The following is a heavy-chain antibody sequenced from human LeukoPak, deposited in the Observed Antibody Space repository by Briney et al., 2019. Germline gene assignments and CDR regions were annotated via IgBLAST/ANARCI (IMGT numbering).Heavy chain of an antibody. CDR2: ISWNSGSI. V-gene: IGHV3-9*01. CDR1: GFTFDDYA. J-gene: IGHJ6*03. CDR3: ARGGDSSGYYQNHYYYYMDV. D-gene: IGHD3-22*01. Sequence: PGGSLRLSCAASGFTFDDYAMHWIRQAPGKGLEWVSGISWNSGSIGYADSVKGRFTISRDNAENCLYLQMNSLRAEDTALYHCARGGDSSGYYQNHYYYYMDVWGKGTTVTISS.